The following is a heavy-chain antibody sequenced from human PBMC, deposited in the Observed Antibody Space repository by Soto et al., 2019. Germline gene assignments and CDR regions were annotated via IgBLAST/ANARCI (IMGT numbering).Heavy chain of an antibody. J-gene: IGHJ4*02. CDR1: GFTFNTFA. CDR3: ARDRGGALDS. CDR2: LSGSGSLS. D-gene: IGHD2-15*01. Sequence: EVLLLESGGGLVQPGGSLRLSCAASGFTFNTFAMTWVRQAPGKGLEWVSALSGSGSLSYYADSVKGRFTISRDNSKNTXXXXXXNLXVDETAVYFCARDRGGALDSWGQGTLVT. V-gene: IGHV3-23*01.